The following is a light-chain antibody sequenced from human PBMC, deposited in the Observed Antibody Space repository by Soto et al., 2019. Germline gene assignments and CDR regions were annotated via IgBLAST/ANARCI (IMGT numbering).Light chain of an antibody. V-gene: IGLV2-14*03. CDR3: NSFTTTNTYV. CDR2: DVS. Sequence: QSALTQAASVSGSPGQSITISCTGARSDVGGFDHVSWYQQHPGKVPRLLIYDVSSRPSGVSDRFSGSKSGNTASLTISGLQAEDEADYYCNSFTTTNTYVFGTGTKLTVL. J-gene: IGLJ1*01. CDR1: RSDVGGFDH.